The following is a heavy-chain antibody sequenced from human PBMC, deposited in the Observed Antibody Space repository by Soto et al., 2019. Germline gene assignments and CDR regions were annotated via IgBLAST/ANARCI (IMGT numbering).Heavy chain of an antibody. V-gene: IGHV4-30-2*01. CDR1: GGSINSGAFS. CDR2: VTHSGTA. Sequence: QVHLQESGSGLVKPAQTLSLTCSVSGGSINSGAFSLSWIRQPPGKGLQWIGYVTHSGTAYSIPSPRGRPPLSVDSSRPRSSLNLTSVPAADSAVYYCPRFHWRQSSLDQGGQGTPVTVSS. D-gene: IGHD1-1*01. J-gene: IGHJ4*02. CDR3: PRFHWRQSSLDQ.